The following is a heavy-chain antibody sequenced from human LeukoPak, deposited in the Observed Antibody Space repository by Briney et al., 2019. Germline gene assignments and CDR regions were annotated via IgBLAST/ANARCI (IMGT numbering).Heavy chain of an antibody. Sequence: GASVKVSCKASGYTFTSYAMHWVRQAPGQRLEWMGWINAGNGNTKYSQKFQGRVTITRDTSASTAYMELSSLRSEDTAVYYCASGRTRVRKTYYYGSGSYYNPPLDYWGQGTLVTVSS. V-gene: IGHV1-3*01. J-gene: IGHJ4*02. CDR2: INAGNGNT. D-gene: IGHD3-10*01. CDR3: ASGRTRVRKTYYYGSGSYYNPPLDY. CDR1: GYTFTSYA.